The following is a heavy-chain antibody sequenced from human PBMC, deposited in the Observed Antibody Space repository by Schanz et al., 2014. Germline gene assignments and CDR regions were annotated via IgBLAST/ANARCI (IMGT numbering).Heavy chain of an antibody. V-gene: IGHV3-23*01. J-gene: IGHJ4*02. Sequence: EVQLLESGGGLVQPGGSLRLSCAASGFTFSSYAMSWVRQAPGKGLEWVSAISGSGGSTYYADSMKGRFTISRDNSKNTLYLQMNSLRAEDTAVYYCAKDISDTSGKDDYWGQGTLVTVSS. CDR1: GFTFSSYA. CDR3: AKDISDTSGKDDY. D-gene: IGHD3-22*01. CDR2: ISGSGGST.